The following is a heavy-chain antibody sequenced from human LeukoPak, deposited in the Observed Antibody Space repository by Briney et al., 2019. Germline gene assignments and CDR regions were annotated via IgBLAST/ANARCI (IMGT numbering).Heavy chain of an antibody. CDR2: ISYDGSNK. V-gene: IGHV3-30*18. Sequence: GGSLRLSCAASGSTFSSYGMHWVRQAPGKGLEWVAVISYDGSNKYYADSVKGRFTISRDNSKNTLYLQMNSLRAEDTAVYYCAKDYYDSSGYYSSNYWGQGTLVTVSS. CDR3: AKDYYDSSGYYSSNY. J-gene: IGHJ4*02. D-gene: IGHD3-22*01. CDR1: GSTFSSYG.